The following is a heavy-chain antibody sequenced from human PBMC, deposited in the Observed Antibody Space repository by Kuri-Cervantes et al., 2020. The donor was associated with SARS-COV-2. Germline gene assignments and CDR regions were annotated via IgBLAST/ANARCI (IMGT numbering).Heavy chain of an antibody. J-gene: IGHJ3*02. D-gene: IGHD2/OR15-2a*01. CDR3: ARDWAVIDAFDI. Sequence: GGSLRLSCAASGFTFSSYSMNWVRQAPGKGLEWVSSISSSSYIYYADSVKGRFTISRDNAKNSLYLQMNSLRAEDTAVYYCARDWAVIDAFDIWGQGTMVTVSS. V-gene: IGHV3-21*01. CDR1: GFTFSSYS. CDR2: ISSSSYI.